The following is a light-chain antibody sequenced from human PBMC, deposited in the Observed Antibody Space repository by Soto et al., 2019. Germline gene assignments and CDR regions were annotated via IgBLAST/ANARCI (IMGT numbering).Light chain of an antibody. Sequence: QSALTQPASVSGSPGQSITISCTGTSSDVGGYNYVSWYQQHPGKAPKLMIHDVSNRPSGVSNRFSGSKSGNTASLTISGLQAEDEADYYCSSYTSGSTWVFGGGTKLTVL. CDR1: SSDVGGYNY. CDR2: DVS. CDR3: SSYTSGSTWV. V-gene: IGLV2-14*01. J-gene: IGLJ3*02.